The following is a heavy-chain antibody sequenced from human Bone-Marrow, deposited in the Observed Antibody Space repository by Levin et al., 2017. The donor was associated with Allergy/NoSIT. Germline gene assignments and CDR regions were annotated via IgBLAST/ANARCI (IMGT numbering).Heavy chain of an antibody. J-gene: IGHJ3*02. D-gene: IGHD6-19*01. CDR1: GFSFSDSV. V-gene: IGHV1-58*02. CDR3: VADLAVAVHDVFDI. CDR2: VVVDSGDT. Sequence: ASVKVSCRASGFSFSDSVIQWVRQARGQRPEWIGWVVVDSGDTDYAQKFEDRVTITRDMSTRTAYMELYSLRSEDTAVYYCVADLAVAVHDVFDIWGQGTMVTVSS.